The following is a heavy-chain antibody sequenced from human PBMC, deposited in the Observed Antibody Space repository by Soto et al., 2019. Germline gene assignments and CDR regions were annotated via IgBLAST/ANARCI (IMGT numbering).Heavy chain of an antibody. CDR3: ARASSISWGVFDY. D-gene: IGHD6-13*01. CDR1: GFSFGNYA. CDR2: ISGSSANT. J-gene: IGHJ4*02. Sequence: PGGSLRLSCAASGFSFGNYAMTWVRQAPGKGLEWVSAISGSSANTFFADSMKGRFTISRDNSKSTLYLQMNSLRVEDTAIYYCARASSISWGVFDYWGQGALVTVSS. V-gene: IGHV3-23*01.